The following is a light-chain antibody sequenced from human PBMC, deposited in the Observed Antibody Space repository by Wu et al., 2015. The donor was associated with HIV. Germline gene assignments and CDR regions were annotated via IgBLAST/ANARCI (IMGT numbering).Light chain of an antibody. CDR3: QQYKKWPPFT. V-gene: IGKV3-15*01. CDR1: ENIANK. CDR2: GAS. J-gene: IGKJ3*01. Sequence: DIEMTQSPVILSVSPGARATLSCRASENIANKLAWYQQKPGQAPRLLIHGASTRANGVPARFSGTGSGTDFTLTINSLQSEDLAIYFCQQYKKWPPFTFGPGTTV.